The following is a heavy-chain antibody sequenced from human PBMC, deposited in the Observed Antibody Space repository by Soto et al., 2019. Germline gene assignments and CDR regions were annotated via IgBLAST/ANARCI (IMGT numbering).Heavy chain of an antibody. J-gene: IGHJ5*02. V-gene: IGHV4-31*03. Sequence: PSETLSLTCSVSGDSISSPHYYWTWIRQRPGKALDWIGCIYYNGSTYYNPSLKGRVTISLDTSKNQFSLRLTSVTAADTAVYSCAREVRGPPPVYSGFDPWGQGTLVTVSS. CDR2: IYYNGST. D-gene: IGHD5-18*01. CDR3: AREVRGPPPVYSGFDP. CDR1: GDSISSPHYY.